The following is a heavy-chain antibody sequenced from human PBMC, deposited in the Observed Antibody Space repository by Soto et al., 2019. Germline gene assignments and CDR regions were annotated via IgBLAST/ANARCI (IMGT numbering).Heavy chain of an antibody. CDR1: GFTVYDYA. V-gene: IGHV3-9*01. CDR3: AQGSIAAARIFVY. Sequence: GGSLRLSCAASGFTVYDYAMHWVRQAPGKGLEWVSGISWNSETIDYADSVKGRFTISRDNAKSSLFLQMNSLRPDDTALYYCAQGSIAAARIFVYWGQGTLVTVSS. CDR2: ISWNSETI. D-gene: IGHD6-13*01. J-gene: IGHJ4*02.